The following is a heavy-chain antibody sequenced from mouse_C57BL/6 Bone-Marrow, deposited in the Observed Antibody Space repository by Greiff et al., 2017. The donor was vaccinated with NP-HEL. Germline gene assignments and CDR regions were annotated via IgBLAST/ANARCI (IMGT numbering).Heavy chain of an antibody. CDR2: IYPRSGNT. V-gene: IGHV1-81*01. CDR3: AIITTQGDYAMDY. Sequence: VQLQQSGAELARPGASVKLSCKASGYTFTSYGISWVKQRPGQGLEWIGEIYPRSGNTYYNEKFKGKATLTADKSSSTAYMELRSLTSEDSAVYFCAIITTQGDYAMDYWGQGTSVTVSS. D-gene: IGHD1-1*01. CDR1: GYTFTSYG. J-gene: IGHJ4*01.